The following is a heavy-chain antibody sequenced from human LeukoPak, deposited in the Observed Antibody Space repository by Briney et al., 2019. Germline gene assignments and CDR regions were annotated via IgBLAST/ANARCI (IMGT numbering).Heavy chain of an antibody. CDR1: GFTFSSYS. CDR2: ISSSTSYI. D-gene: IGHD1-26*01. J-gene: IGHJ4*02. CDR3: ARAGGSTVSHSDY. V-gene: IGHV3-21*01. Sequence: GGSLTLSCAASGFTFSSYSMNWIRQAPGKGLEWVSSISSSTSYIYYADSVKGRFTISKDNANNSLFLQMNSPRAEDTAVYYCARAGGSTVSHSDYWGQGTLVTVSS.